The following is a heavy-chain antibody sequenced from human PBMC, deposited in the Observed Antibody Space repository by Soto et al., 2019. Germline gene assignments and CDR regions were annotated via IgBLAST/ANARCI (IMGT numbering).Heavy chain of an antibody. J-gene: IGHJ4*02. CDR3: ARDNGYESDY. CDR2: INPNNGNT. CDR1: GYTFTSYY. V-gene: IGHV1-18*04. Sequence: ASVKVSCKASGYTFTSYYMHWVRQAPGQGLEWMGRINPNNGNTNYAQKLQGRVTMTTDTSTTTAYMELRSLRSDDTAVYYCARDNGYESDYWGQGTLVTVSS. D-gene: IGHD5-12*01.